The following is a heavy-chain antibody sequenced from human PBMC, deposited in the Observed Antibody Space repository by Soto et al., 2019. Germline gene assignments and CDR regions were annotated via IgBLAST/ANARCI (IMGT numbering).Heavy chain of an antibody. CDR3: ARVVTLYISLDY. J-gene: IGHJ4*02. D-gene: IGHD6-13*01. V-gene: IGHV4-30-4*01. Sequence: PSETLSLTCTVSGGSISSGDYYWSWIRQPPGKGLEWIGYIYYSGSTYYNPSLKSRVTISVDTSKNQFSLKLSSVTAADTAVYYCARVVTLYISLDYWGQGTLVTVS. CDR2: IYYSGST. CDR1: GGSISSGDYY.